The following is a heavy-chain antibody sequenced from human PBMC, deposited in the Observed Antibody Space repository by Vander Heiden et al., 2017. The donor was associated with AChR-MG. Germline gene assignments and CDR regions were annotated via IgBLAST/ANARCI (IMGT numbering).Heavy chain of an antibody. D-gene: IGHD2-15*01. CDR3: TRESTGWYSDY. V-gene: IGHV3-74*01. Sequence: EVQLVESGGGLVQPGGSLRLPCAASGFTFNTYWMNWVRQAPGKGLVWVSRIRFDGTNTNYADSVKGRFTIARDNAKNTLYLQTNSLRDEDTAVYYCTRESTGWYSDYWGQGTLVTVSP. CDR2: IRFDGTNT. CDR1: GFTFNTYW. J-gene: IGHJ4*02.